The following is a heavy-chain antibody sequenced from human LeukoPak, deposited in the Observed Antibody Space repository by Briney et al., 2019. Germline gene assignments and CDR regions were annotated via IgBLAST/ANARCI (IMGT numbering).Heavy chain of an antibody. CDR1: GFTFSSYD. CDR2: IGTAGHT. CDR3: AREMMGPGEAFDI. J-gene: IGHJ3*02. D-gene: IGHD3-16*01. Sequence: PGGSLRLSCAASGFTFSSYDVHWVRQATGKGLEWVSAIGTAGHTYYPDSVKGRFTISRENAKNSFYLQMNSLRAGDTAVYYCAREMMGPGEAFDIWGQGTMVTVSS. V-gene: IGHV3-13*04.